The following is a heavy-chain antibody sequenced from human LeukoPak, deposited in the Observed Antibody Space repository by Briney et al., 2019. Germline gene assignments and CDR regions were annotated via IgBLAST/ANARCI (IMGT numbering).Heavy chain of an antibody. CDR3: ARILSGYYYYYGMDV. V-gene: IGHV2-70*11. D-gene: IGHD1-26*01. J-gene: IGHJ6*02. Sequence: SGPALVKPTQTLTLTCTFSGFSLSTSGMCVSWIRQPPGKALVWLARIDWNDDKYYSTSLKTRLTISKDTSKNQVVLTMTNMDPVDTATYYCARILSGYYYYYGMDVWGQGTTVTVSS. CDR2: IDWNDDK. CDR1: GFSLSTSGMC.